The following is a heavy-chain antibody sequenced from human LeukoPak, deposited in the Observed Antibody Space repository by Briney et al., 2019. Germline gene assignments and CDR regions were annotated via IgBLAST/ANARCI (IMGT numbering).Heavy chain of an antibody. Sequence: SETLSLTCTVSGVSISSGSNYWGWLRPPPGKGLEWIWSMYYSGNTYYNPSLKSRVTISVDTSKNQLSLKLSSVTAADTAVYYCATIAPGTHAFDIWGQGTMVSVSS. CDR2: MYYSGNT. CDR1: GVSISSGSNY. V-gene: IGHV4-39*01. D-gene: IGHD2-21*01. J-gene: IGHJ3*02. CDR3: ATIAPGTHAFDI.